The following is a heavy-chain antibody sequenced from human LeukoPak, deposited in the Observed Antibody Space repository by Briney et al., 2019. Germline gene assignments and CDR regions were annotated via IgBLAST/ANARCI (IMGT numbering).Heavy chain of an antibody. Sequence: PSETLSLTCTVSGGSITNYYWNWIRQPPGKGLEWIGYVFYSGSTNYNPSLKSRVTISVDTSKNQFSLKVTSVTAADTALYYCAGDAVTYDAFDIWGQGTMVTVSS. CDR3: AGDAVTYDAFDI. D-gene: IGHD2-21*02. J-gene: IGHJ3*02. CDR1: GGSITNYY. V-gene: IGHV4-59*01. CDR2: VFYSGST.